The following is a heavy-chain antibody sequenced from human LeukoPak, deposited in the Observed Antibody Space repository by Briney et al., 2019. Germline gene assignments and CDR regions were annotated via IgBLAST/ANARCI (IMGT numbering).Heavy chain of an antibody. D-gene: IGHD3-10*01. CDR3: AKDYYGSGSQHCYYYMDV. V-gene: IGHV3-74*01. CDR2: INSDGSST. J-gene: IGHJ6*03. CDR1: GFTFSSYW. Sequence: GGSLRLSCAASGFTFSSYWMHWVRQAPGKGLVWVSRINSDGSSTSYADSVKGRFTISRDNAKNTLYLQMNSLRAEDTAVYYCAKDYYGSGSQHCYYYMDVWGKGTTVTVSS.